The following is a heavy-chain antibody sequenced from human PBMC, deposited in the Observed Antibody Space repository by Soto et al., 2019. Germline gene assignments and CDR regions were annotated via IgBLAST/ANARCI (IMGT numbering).Heavy chain of an antibody. CDR1: GGSISSYY. CDR2: IYYSGST. CDR3: ARVESSGWYSQVFQPTYYFDY. V-gene: IGHV4-59*01. D-gene: IGHD6-19*01. Sequence: PSETLSLTCTVSGGSISSYYWSWIRQPPGKGLEWIGNIYYSGSTNYNPSLKSRVTISVDTSKNQFSLKLSSVTAADTAVYYCARVESSGWYSQVFQPTYYFDYWGQGTLVTVSS. J-gene: IGHJ4*02.